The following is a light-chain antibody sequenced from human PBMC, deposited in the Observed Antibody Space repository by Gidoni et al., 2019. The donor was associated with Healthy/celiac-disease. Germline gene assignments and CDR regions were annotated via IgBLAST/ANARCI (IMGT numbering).Light chain of an antibody. J-gene: IGKJ1*01. V-gene: IGKV1-5*03. Sequence: DIQMTQSPSTLSASVGDRVTITCRASQSISSWLAWYQQKPGKAPKLLIYKASSLESGVPSRFSGRGSGTEFTLTISSLQPDDFATYYCQQYNSFWTFGQXTQVEIK. CDR2: KAS. CDR3: QQYNSFWT. CDR1: QSISSW.